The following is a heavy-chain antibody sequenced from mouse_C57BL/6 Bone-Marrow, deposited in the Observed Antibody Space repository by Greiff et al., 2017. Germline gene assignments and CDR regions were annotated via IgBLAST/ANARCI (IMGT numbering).Heavy chain of an antibody. J-gene: IGHJ1*03. CDR1: GFTFSSYT. D-gene: IGHD2-2*01. CDR3: AFYGYGDYGV. V-gene: IGHV5-9*01. CDR2: ISGGGGNT. Sequence: EVMLVESGGGLVKPGGSLKLSCAASGFTFSSYTMSWVRQTPEKRLEWVATISGGGGNTYYPDSVKGRFTITRNNATNTLYLQVCSLRSEDTALDYCAFYGYGDYGVWGTGTTVTVSS.